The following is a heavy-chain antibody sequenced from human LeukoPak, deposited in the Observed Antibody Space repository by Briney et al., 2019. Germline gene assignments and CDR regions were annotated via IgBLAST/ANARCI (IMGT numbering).Heavy chain of an antibody. V-gene: IGHV4-59*02. CDR2: IYYSGST. CDR3: ARARGILLWFGELSNWFDP. Sequence: SETLSLTCTVSGGPVSSYSWSWIRQPPGKGLEWIGYIYYSGSTNYNPSLKSRVTISVDTSKNQFSLKLSSVTAADTAVYYCARARGILLWFGELSNWFDPWGQGTLVTVSS. J-gene: IGHJ5*02. D-gene: IGHD3-10*01. CDR1: GGPVSSYS.